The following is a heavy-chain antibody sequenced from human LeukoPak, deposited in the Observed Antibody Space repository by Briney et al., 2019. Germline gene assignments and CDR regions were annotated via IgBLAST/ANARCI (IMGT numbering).Heavy chain of an antibody. CDR1: GGTFSSYA. D-gene: IGHD2-21*02. CDR3: ARTPELAYCGGDCYSVWFDP. Sequence: GSSVKVSCKASGGTFSSYAISWVRQAPGQGLEWMGRIIPIFGIANYAQKFQGRVTITADKSTSTAYMELSSLRSEDTAVYYCARTPELAYCGGDCYSVWFDPWGQGTLVTVSS. V-gene: IGHV1-69*04. CDR2: IIPIFGIA. J-gene: IGHJ5*02.